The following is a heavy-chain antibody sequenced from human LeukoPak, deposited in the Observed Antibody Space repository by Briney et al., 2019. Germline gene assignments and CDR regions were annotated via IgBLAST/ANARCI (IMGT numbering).Heavy chain of an antibody. CDR1: GFTFDTYA. Sequence: PGGSLRLSCAASGFTFDTYAMTWVRQVPGKGLEWVSNISGRGTSTNYADSVKGRFTISRDNSKNTLHLQMNSLRAEDTAIYYCAKSYRQESDWSSSFDYWGQGTLVTVSS. D-gene: IGHD3-9*01. V-gene: IGHV3-23*01. J-gene: IGHJ4*02. CDR3: AKSYRQESDWSSSFDY. CDR2: ISGRGTST.